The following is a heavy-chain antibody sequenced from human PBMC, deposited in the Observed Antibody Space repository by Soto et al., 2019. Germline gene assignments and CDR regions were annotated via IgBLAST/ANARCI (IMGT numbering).Heavy chain of an antibody. Sequence: SETLSLTCTVSGCSISSSDYYWAWISQPPGKGQEGIGTIFYSGSTYYNQSLKSRDTISVDTARNQFSLMLNSVTAPDTAVYYCGRFSAVAGPAYIDSWAKGTLVTVAT. CDR2: IFYSGST. V-gene: IGHV4-39*01. J-gene: IGHJ4*02. D-gene: IGHD6-19*01. CDR1: GCSISSSDYY. CDR3: GRFSAVAGPAYIDS.